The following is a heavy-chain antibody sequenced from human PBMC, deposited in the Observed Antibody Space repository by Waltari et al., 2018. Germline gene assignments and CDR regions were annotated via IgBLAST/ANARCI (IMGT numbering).Heavy chain of an antibody. J-gene: IGHJ4*02. D-gene: IGHD3-3*01. Sequence: QVQLVESGGGVVQPGRSLRLSCAASGFTFSSYAMHWVRQAPGKGLEWVAVISYERSKKYYAGSVKGRFTISRDNSKNARYLQMNSLRAEDTAVYDCAREGKSEPLWSGYTALGYWGQGTLVTVSS. V-gene: IGHV3-30*17. CDR2: ISYERSKK. CDR1: GFTFSSYA. CDR3: AREGKSEPLWSGYTALGY.